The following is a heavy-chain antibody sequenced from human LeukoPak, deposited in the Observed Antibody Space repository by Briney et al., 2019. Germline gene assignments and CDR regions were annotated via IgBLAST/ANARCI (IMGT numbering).Heavy chain of an antibody. Sequence: PSETLSLTCTLTGGSITSNPYYWGWLRQPPGKGLEWIGSISFDGNSDYDPSLKSRVTVSRDTSKNQFSLKGNSVTAADTAVYYCARINGGMWGQGTLVTVSS. CDR3: ARINGGM. J-gene: IGHJ4*02. CDR2: ISFDGNS. CDR1: GGSITSNPYY. V-gene: IGHV4-39*07. D-gene: IGHD2-8*01.